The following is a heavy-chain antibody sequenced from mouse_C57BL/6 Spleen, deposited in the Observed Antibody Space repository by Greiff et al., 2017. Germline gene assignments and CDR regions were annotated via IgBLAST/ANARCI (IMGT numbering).Heavy chain of an antibody. Sequence: DVKLVESGPGLVKPSQSLSLTCSVTGYSITSGYYWNWIRQFPGNKLEWMGYISYDGSNNYNPSLKNRISITRDTSKNQFFLKLNSVTTEDTATYYCARVPLLTVFFDYWGQGTTLTVSS. CDR3: ARVPLLTVFFDY. D-gene: IGHD4-1*01. J-gene: IGHJ2*01. V-gene: IGHV3-6*01. CDR2: ISYDGSN. CDR1: GYSITSGYY.